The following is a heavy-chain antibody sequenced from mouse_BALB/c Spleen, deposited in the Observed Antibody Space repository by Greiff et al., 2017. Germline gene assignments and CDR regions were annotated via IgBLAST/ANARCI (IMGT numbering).Heavy chain of an antibody. D-gene: IGHD2-3*01. V-gene: IGHV5-17*02. J-gene: IGHJ3*01. CDR2: ISSGSSTI. Sequence: EVQLVESGGGLVQPGGSRKLSCAASGFTFSSFGMHWVRQAPEKGLEWVAYISSGSSTIYYADTVKGRFTISRANPKNTLFLQMTSLRAEDTAMYYCARWGDDGYYSVADRGQGTLVTVSA. CDR1: GFTFSSFG. CDR3: ARWGDDGYYSVAD.